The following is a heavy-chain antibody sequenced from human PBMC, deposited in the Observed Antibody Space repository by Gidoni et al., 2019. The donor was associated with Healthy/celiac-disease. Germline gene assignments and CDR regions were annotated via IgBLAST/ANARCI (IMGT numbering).Heavy chain of an antibody. CDR2: IRSKAYGGTK. J-gene: IGHJ5*02. V-gene: IGHV3-49*05. Sequence: EVQLVASWGGLVKPGRSLRLSCTASGFTFGAYAMSWFRPAPGKGLEWVGFIRSKAYGGTKEYAASVKGRFTISRDDSKSIAYLQMNSLKTEDTAVYYCTRSLFYYDFSSDPWGQGTLVTVSS. CDR3: TRSLFYYDFSSDP. D-gene: IGHD3-3*01. CDR1: GFTFGAYA.